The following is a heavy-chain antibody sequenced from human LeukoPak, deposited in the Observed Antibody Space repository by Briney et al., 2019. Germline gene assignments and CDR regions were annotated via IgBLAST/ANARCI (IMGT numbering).Heavy chain of an antibody. J-gene: IGHJ3*02. CDR3: TRVAHIRDAFDI. V-gene: IGHV3-74*01. Sequence: GGSLRLSCAASGFTLSNYWMHWVRQAPGKGLVCISRINSDGSSTNYADSVKGRFTISRDNAKNTVYLQMNSLRAEDTAVYYCTRVAHIRDAFDIWGQGTMVTVSS. CDR2: INSDGSST. CDR1: GFTLSNYW. D-gene: IGHD2-21*01.